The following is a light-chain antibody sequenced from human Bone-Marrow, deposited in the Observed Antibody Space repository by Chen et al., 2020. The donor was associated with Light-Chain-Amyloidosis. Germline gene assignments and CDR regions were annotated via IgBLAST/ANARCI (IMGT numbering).Light chain of an antibody. V-gene: IGLV2-14*01. CDR2: EVT. Sequence: QSALTQPASVSGSPGQSITIPCTGTSRDVGSDNHVSWYQQHPDKAPKLMIYEVTNRPSWVPDRFSGSKSDNTASLTISGLQTEDEADYFCSSYTITNTLVFGSGTRVTVL. CDR1: SRDVGSDNH. J-gene: IGLJ1*01. CDR3: SSYTITNTLV.